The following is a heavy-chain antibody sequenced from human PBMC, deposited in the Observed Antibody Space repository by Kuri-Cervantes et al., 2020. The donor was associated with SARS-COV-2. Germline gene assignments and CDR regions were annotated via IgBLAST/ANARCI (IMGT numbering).Heavy chain of an antibody. D-gene: IGHD6-19*01. Sequence: GSLRLSCAFYGESFSGYYWSWIRQSPGKGLEWIGEVNHRGSTNYNPSLKSRVTISVDTSKNQLSLKLTSVTASDTAVYYCARDLAPVAGTTSDNWGQGTLVTVSS. J-gene: IGHJ4*02. CDR1: GESFSGYY. V-gene: IGHV4-34*01. CDR2: VNHRGST. CDR3: ARDLAPVAGTTSDN.